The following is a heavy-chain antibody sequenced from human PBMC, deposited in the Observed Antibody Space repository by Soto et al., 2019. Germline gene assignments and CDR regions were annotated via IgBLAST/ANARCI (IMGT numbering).Heavy chain of an antibody. Sequence: EVQLVESWGGLVKPGGSLRLSCAGSGFTFSNVWMNWVLQAPGKGLEWVGRIKSDTDGGTIDYAAPVKGRFTISRDDSNNTLYLQMNSLKTEDTATYYCTPLALKYNSDWYPLSDWGQGTRVTVSS. D-gene: IGHD6-19*01. CDR1: GFTFSNVW. CDR3: TPLALKYNSDWYPLSD. V-gene: IGHV3-15*07. CDR2: IKSDTDGGTI. J-gene: IGHJ4*02.